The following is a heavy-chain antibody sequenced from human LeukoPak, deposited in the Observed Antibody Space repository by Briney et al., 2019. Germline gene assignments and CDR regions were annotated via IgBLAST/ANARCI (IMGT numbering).Heavy chain of an antibody. V-gene: IGHV1-2*02. J-gene: IGHJ5*02. CDR3: ARARSGYYDSSGYYLTNWFDP. CDR2: INPNSGGT. CDR1: GYTFTGYY. Sequence: ASVKVSCKASGYTFTGYYMHWVRQAPGQGLEWMGWINPNSGGTNYAQKFQGRVTMTRDTSISTAYMELSRLRSDDTAGYYCARARSGYYDSSGYYLTNWFDPWGQGTLVTVSS. D-gene: IGHD3-22*01.